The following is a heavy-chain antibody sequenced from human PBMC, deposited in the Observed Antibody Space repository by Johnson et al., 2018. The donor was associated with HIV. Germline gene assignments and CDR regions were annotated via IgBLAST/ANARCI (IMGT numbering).Heavy chain of an antibody. CDR2: ISYDGSNK. V-gene: IGHV3-30-3*01. J-gene: IGHJ3*02. Sequence: QVQLVESGGGVVQPGRSLRLSCAASGFTFSSYAMHWVRQAPGKGLEWVAVISYDGSNKYYADSVKGRFTISRDNSRNTLYLQMNSLRAEDTAVYYCAKDLPTTTVTTRPVNFNIWGQGTMVTVSS. CDR3: AKDLPTTTVTTRPVNFNI. CDR1: GFTFSSYA. D-gene: IGHD4-17*01.